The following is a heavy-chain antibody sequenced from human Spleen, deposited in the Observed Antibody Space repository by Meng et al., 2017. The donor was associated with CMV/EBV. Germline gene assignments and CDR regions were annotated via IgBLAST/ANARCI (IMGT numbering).Heavy chain of an antibody. CDR1: GLTVSSNY. CDR3: ARGNNYYDSSGYDP. J-gene: IGHJ5*02. Sequence: ESLKISCAASGLTVSSNYMSWIRQPPGKGLEWIGYIYYSGSTNYNPSLKSRVTISVDTSKNQFSLKLSSVTAADTAVYYCARGNNYYDSSGYDPWGQGTLVTVSS. D-gene: IGHD3-22*01. V-gene: IGHV4-59*02. CDR2: IYYSGST.